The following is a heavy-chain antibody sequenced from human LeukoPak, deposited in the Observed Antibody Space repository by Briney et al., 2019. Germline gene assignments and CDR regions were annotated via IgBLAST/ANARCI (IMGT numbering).Heavy chain of an antibody. CDR1: GLTFSDYY. J-gene: IGHJ4*02. CDR3: AGDRNRKNILTGIAYFDY. D-gene: IGHD7-27*01. CDR2: ISSSGSTI. V-gene: IGHV3-11*01. Sequence: GGSLRLSCAASGLTFSDYYMSWIRKAPGKGLEWVSYISSSGSTIYYADSVKGRFTISRDNAKNSLYLQMNSLRAEDTAVYYCAGDRNRKNILTGIAYFDYWGQGTLVTVSS.